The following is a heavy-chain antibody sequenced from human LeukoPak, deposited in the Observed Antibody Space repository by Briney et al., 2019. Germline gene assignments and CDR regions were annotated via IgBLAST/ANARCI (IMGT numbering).Heavy chain of an antibody. Sequence: PSETLSLTCRVSGVSISSGSNYWGWIRQPPGKTLEWNGSIYSSGSTYYNSSLKSRVIILIDTAKNHFSLNLSSVTAADTAVYYCARSDGYGLVGIWGQGTMVTVSS. D-gene: IGHD3-10*01. CDR3: ARSDGYGLVGI. CDR1: GVSISSGSNY. V-gene: IGHV4-39*07. CDR2: IYSSGST. J-gene: IGHJ3*02.